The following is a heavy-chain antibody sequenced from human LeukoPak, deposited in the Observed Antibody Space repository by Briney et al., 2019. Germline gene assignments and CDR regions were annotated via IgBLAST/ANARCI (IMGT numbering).Heavy chain of an antibody. V-gene: IGHV4-59*01. D-gene: IGHD6-6*01. Sequence: SETLSLTCTVSGGSISSYYWSWIRQPPGKGLEWIGYIYYSGSTNYNPSLKSRVTISVDTSKNQFSLKLSSVTAADKAVYYCARAIEYSSSGGFDYWGQGTLVTVSS. CDR3: ARAIEYSSSGGFDY. CDR2: IYYSGST. J-gene: IGHJ4*02. CDR1: GGSISSYY.